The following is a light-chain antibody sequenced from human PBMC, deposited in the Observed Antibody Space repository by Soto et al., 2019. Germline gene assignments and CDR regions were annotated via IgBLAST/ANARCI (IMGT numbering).Light chain of an antibody. V-gene: IGKV1-33*01. CDR2: DAS. Sequence: QMTQSPSSLSASVGDRVTITCQASQDISKNLNWYQQKPGKAPKLLIYDASSLQTGVPSRFSGRGSAPHFTFPISSLQPEDIATYYCQQYDNLLPITFGQGTRLEIK. J-gene: IGKJ5*01. CDR1: QDISKN. CDR3: QQYDNLLPIT.